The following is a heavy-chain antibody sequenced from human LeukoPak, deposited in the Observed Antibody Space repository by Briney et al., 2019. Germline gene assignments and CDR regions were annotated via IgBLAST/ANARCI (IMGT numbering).Heavy chain of an antibody. J-gene: IGHJ4*02. CDR1: GFTFSDYY. Sequence: TGGSLRLSCAASGFTFSDYYMSRIRQAPGKGLEWVSYISSSGSTIYYADSVKGRFTISRDNAKNSLYLQMNSLRAEDTAVYYCARDPLGYSYGQSDYWGQGTLVTVSS. V-gene: IGHV3-11*01. CDR3: ARDPLGYSYGQSDY. D-gene: IGHD5-18*01. CDR2: ISSSGSTI.